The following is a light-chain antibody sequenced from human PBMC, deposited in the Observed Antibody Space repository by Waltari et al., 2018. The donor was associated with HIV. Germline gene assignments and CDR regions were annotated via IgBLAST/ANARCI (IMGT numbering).Light chain of an antibody. CDR1: SGYSNYQ. CDR2: VGTGGIVG. V-gene: IGLV9-49*01. Sequence: QPVLTQPPSASASLGASVTLTCPLSSGYSNYQVDWYQQRPGKGPRFVMRVGTGGIVGSKGDGVPDRFSVLGSGLNRYLTIKNIQEEDESDYHCGAGHGSGSKFVYVFGTGTKVTVL. CDR3: GAGHGSGSKFVYV. J-gene: IGLJ1*01.